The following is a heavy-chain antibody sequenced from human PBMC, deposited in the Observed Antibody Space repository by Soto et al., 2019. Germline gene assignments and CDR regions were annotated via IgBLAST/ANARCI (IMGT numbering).Heavy chain of an antibody. CDR3: VHANDFLSGTNWSDP. V-gene: IGHV2-5*02. CDR1: GFSLSTSGVG. J-gene: IGHJ5*02. CDR2: IYRDDDE. D-gene: IGHD3-3*01. Sequence: QITLKESGPTLVKPTQTLTLTCSFSGFSLSTSGVGVGWIRQPPGKALEWLALIYRDDDERYSPSLKSRLTVTKDTSKNQVVLTMTKMDPVDTASYYCVHANDFLSGTNWSDPWGQGTLVTVSS.